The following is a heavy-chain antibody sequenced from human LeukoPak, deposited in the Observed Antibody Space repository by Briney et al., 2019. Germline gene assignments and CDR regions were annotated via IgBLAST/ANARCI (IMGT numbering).Heavy chain of an antibody. J-gene: IGHJ3*02. CDR2: ISSSGSTI. CDR3: ARKNYYDSSVAFDI. D-gene: IGHD3-22*01. CDR1: GFTFSDYY. V-gene: IGHV3-11*04. Sequence: PGGSLRLSCAPSGFTFSDYYMSWIRQAPGKGLEWVSYISSSGSTIYYADSVKGRFIISRDNAKNSLYLQMNSLRAEDTALYYCARKNYYDSSVAFDIWGQGTMVTVSS.